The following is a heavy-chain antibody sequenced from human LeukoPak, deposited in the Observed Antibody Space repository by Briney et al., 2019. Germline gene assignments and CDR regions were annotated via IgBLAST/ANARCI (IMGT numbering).Heavy chain of an antibody. CDR3: ATSMVAARHSHHYYYYGMDV. J-gene: IGHJ6*02. D-gene: IGHD2-15*01. CDR2: ISYDGSNK. CDR1: GCTFSSYG. V-gene: IGHV3-30*03. Sequence: GGSLRLSCAASGCTFSSYGMHWVRQAPGKGLEWVAVISYDGSNKYYADSVKGRFTISRDNSKNTLYLQMNSLRAEDTAVYYCATSMVAARHSHHYYYYGMDVWGQGTTVTVSS.